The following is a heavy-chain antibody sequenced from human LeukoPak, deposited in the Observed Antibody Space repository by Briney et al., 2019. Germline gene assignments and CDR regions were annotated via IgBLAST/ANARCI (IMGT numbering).Heavy chain of an antibody. CDR3: LTHSTSSAPNY. V-gene: IGHV3-15*01. CDR1: GFTFRSAW. J-gene: IGHJ4*02. Sequence: AGGSLRLSCVVSGFTFRSAWMSWVRQAPGKGLEWVGRIKSKTDGGTTDYTGPVKGRFTITRDDSKNTLYLQMNSLKTEDTAVYYCLTHSTSSAPNYWGLGTLVTVSS. D-gene: IGHD6-6*01. CDR2: IKSKTDGGTT.